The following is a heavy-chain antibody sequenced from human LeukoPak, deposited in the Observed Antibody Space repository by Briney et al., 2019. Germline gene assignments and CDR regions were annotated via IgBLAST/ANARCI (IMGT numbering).Heavy chain of an antibody. J-gene: IGHJ6*02. CDR2: INHSGST. CDR1: GGSFSGYY. V-gene: IGHV4-34*01. D-gene: IGHD6-13*01. CDR3: ARGGHRVRQLGIMDV. Sequence: SETLSLTCAVYGGSFSGYYWSWIRQPPGKGLEWIGEINHSGSTNYNPSLKSRVTISVDTSKNQFSLKLSSVTAADTAVHYCARGGHRVRQLGIMDVWGQGTTVTVSS.